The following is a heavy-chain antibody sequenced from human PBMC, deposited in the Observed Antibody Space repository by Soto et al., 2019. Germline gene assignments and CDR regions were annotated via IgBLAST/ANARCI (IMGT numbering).Heavy chain of an antibody. CDR1: GLTFGDYG. CDR2: INWNGGST. V-gene: IGHV3-20*04. CDR3: ARAYSDYSSDYMDV. Sequence: GGSLRLSCAASGLTFGDYGMSWVRQAPGKGLEWVSGINWNGGSTGYADSVKGRFTISRDNAKNSLYLHMNSLRAEATASYYCARAYSDYSSDYMDVWGKGTTVTVSS. J-gene: IGHJ6*03. D-gene: IGHD6-25*01.